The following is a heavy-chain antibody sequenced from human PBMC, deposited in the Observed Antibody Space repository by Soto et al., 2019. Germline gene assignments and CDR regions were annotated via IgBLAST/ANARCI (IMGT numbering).Heavy chain of an antibody. CDR1: GFSITNAW. CDR2: IKRKIDGETT. CDR3: TTGSVEGV. J-gene: IGHJ6*02. D-gene: IGHD2-15*01. V-gene: IGHV3-15*07. Sequence: EVQLVESGGGLVKPGGSLRLSCVASGFSITNAWMNWVRQAPGKGLEWVGRIKRKIDGETTDYAAPVKGRFTISRDDSKNMLYLQMNSLKADGTALYYCTTGSVEGVWGQGTTVTVSS.